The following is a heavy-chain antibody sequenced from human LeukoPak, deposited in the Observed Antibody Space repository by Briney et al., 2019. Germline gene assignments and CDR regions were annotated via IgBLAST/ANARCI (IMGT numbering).Heavy chain of an antibody. J-gene: IGHJ4*02. D-gene: IGHD6-19*01. Sequence: GGSLRLSCAPSGFTFSHYWMSWVRQAPGKGLEWVANIKEDGSEKYYVDSVKGRFTISRDDAKNSLYLQMNSLRVEDTAVYYCARDQVSVAGTGIDYWGQGTLVTVSS. CDR1: GFTFSHYW. CDR3: ARDQVSVAGTGIDY. V-gene: IGHV3-7*01. CDR2: IKEDGSEK.